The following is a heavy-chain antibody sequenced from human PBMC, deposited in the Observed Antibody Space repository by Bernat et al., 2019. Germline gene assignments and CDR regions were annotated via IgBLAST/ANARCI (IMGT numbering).Heavy chain of an antibody. CDR3: ATGYSSGWYVEDY. V-gene: IGHV3-21*01. Sequence: EVQLVESGGGLVKPGGSLRLSCAASGFTFSSYSMNWVRQAPGKGLEWVSSISSSSSYIYYADSVKGRFTISRDNAKNSLYLQMNSLGAEDTAVYYCATGYSSGWYVEDYWGQGTLVTVSS. J-gene: IGHJ4*02. D-gene: IGHD6-19*01. CDR2: ISSSSSYI. CDR1: GFTFSSYS.